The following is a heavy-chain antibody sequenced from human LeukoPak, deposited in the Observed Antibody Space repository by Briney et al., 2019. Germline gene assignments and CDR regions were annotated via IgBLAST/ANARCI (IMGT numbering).Heavy chain of an antibody. CDR3: ARAPSEIGGYCPEYFRH. CDR2: IKSDGST. Sequence: GGSLRLSCAASGFTFSTYWMHWVRQAPGKGLVWVSRIKSDGSTNYADSVKGRFTISRDNANNTLSLQMNSLRREDTGVYYCARAPSEIGGYCPEYFRHWGQGTLVTVSS. D-gene: IGHD2-21*01. J-gene: IGHJ1*01. CDR1: GFTFSTYW. V-gene: IGHV3-74*01.